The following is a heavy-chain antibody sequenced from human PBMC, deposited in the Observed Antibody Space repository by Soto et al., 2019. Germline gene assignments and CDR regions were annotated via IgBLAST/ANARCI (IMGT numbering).Heavy chain of an antibody. Sequence: QVQLVESGGGVVQPGRSLRLSCAASGFTFSSYGMHWVRQAPGKGLEWVAVIWYDGSNKYYADSVKGRFTISRDNSKNTLYLQMNSLRAEDTAVYYCARDLGCSSTSCHASYYYYGMDVWGQGTTVTVSS. CDR3: ARDLGCSSTSCHASYYYYGMDV. D-gene: IGHD2-2*01. V-gene: IGHV3-33*01. CDR1: GFTFSSYG. J-gene: IGHJ6*02. CDR2: IWYDGSNK.